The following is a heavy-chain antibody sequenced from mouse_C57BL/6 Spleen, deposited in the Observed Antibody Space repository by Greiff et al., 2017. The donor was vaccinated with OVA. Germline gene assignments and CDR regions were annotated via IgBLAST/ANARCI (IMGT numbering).Heavy chain of an antibody. CDR3: ARSGYYYGSSYVESNFDY. D-gene: IGHD1-1*01. J-gene: IGHJ2*01. CDR2: INPNNGGT. V-gene: IGHV1-26*01. CDR1: GYTFTDYY. Sequence: EVQLQQSGPELVKPGASVKISCKASGYTFTDYYMNWVKQSHGKSLEWIGDINPNNGGTSYNQKFKGKATLTVDKSSSTAYMELRSLTSEDSAVYYCARSGYYYGSSYVESNFDYWGQGTTLTVSS.